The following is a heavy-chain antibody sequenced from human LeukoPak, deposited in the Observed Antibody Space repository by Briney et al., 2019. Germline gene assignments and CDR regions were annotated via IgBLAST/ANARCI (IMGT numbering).Heavy chain of an antibody. Sequence: GGSLRLSCAASGFTFSSYSMNWVRQAPGKGLEWVSSISSSSSYIYYADSVKGRFTISRDNAKNSLYLQMNSLRAEDTAVYYCARDGFYYDSSGDTDAFDIWGQGTMVTVSS. CDR1: GFTFSSYS. J-gene: IGHJ3*02. CDR3: ARDGFYYDSSGDTDAFDI. V-gene: IGHV3-21*01. CDR2: ISSSSSYI. D-gene: IGHD3-22*01.